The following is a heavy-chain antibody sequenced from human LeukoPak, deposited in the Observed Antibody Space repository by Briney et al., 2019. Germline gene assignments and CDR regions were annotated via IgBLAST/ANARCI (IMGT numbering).Heavy chain of an antibody. V-gene: IGHV3-23*01. Sequence: GGSLRLSCAASGFTFSSYAMSWVRQAPGKGLEWVSAISGSGGSTYYADSVKGRFTISRDNAKNSLYLQMNSLRAEDTALYYCARQARFGDYYYYYYMDVWGKGTTVTVSS. D-gene: IGHD3-10*01. CDR1: GFTFSSYA. CDR3: ARQARFGDYYYYYYMDV. CDR2: ISGSGGST. J-gene: IGHJ6*03.